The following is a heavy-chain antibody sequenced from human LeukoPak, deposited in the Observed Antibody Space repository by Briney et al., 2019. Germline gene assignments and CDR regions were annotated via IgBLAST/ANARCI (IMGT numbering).Heavy chain of an antibody. CDR2: IYHSGST. CDR3: ARVYDYGGNPGVYYFDY. D-gene: IGHD4-23*01. CDR1: GGSISSGGYY. J-gene: IGHJ4*02. V-gene: IGHV4-30-2*01. Sequence: SETLSLTCTVSGGSISSGGYYWGWIRQPPGKGLEWIGYIYHSGSTYYNPSLKSRVTISVDRSKNQFSLKLSSVTAADTAVYYCARVYDYGGNPGVYYFDYWGQGTLVTVSS.